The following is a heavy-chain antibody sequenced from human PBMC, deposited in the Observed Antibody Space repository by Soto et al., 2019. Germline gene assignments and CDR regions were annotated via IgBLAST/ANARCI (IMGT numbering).Heavy chain of an antibody. D-gene: IGHD3-3*01. Sequence: GGSLRLSCTSSTVTINVHGIQWGRQAPGKGLEWVAFISNDGRAQYYADSVKGRFTISRDYSKNTVDLQMNSLRNEETAVYYCARDIWSGDYKWFDSWGPGTLVTVSS. CDR2: ISNDGRAQ. V-gene: IGHV3-30*03. J-gene: IGHJ5*01. CDR1: TVTINVHG. CDR3: ARDIWSGDYKWFDS.